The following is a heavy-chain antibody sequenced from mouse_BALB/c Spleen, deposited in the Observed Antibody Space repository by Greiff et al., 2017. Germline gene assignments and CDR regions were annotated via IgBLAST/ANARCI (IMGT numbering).Heavy chain of an antibody. D-gene: IGHD2-4*01. V-gene: IGHV5-4*02. CDR1: GFTFSSFG. CDR2: ISDGGSYT. Sequence: EVKLVESGGGLVQPGGSRKLSCAASGFTFSSFGMHWVRQTPEKRLEWVATISDGGSYTYYPDSVKGRFTISRDNAKNNLYLQMSSLKSEDTAMYYCARYDYDEAWFAYWGQGTLVTVSA. J-gene: IGHJ3*01. CDR3: ARYDYDEAWFAY.